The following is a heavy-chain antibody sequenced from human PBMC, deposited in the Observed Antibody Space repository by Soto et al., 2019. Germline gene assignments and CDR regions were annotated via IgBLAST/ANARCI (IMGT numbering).Heavy chain of an antibody. J-gene: IGHJ4*02. CDR1: GGSISSGDYY. D-gene: IGHD3-16*01. CDR2: IYYSGST. Sequence: SETLSLTCTVSGGSISSGDYYWSWIRQPPGKGLEWIGYIYYSGSTYYNPSRKSRVTISVDTSKNQFSLKLSSVTAADTAVYYCARTVSGGSYYFDYWGQGTLVTVSS. V-gene: IGHV4-30-4*01. CDR3: ARTVSGGSYYFDY.